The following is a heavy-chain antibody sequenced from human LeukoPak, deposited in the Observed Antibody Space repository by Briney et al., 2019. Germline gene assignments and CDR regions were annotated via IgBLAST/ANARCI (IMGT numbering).Heavy chain of an antibody. CDR2: IYSTGST. J-gene: IGHJ4*02. CDR1: GXSINFYY. V-gene: IGHV4-4*07. Sequence: KPSETLSLTCTVSGXSINFYYXSWIRQPAGXGLEWIGRIYSTGSTNYSPSLKSRVTMSVDKSKNQFSLNLSSVTAADTAVYYCARGIADPYSFDSWGQGTLVTVSS. CDR3: ARGIADPYSFDS. D-gene: IGHD6-13*01.